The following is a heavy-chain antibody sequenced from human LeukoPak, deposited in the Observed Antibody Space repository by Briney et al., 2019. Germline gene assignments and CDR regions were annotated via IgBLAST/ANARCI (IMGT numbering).Heavy chain of an antibody. CDR1: GGSNSRNY. V-gene: IGHV4-4*07. Sequence: TSSEPLSLTCTVSGGSNSRNYWSCTRQPAGKGLEWIGHISDSGTNHNPSLKSRASTSLDTSKNQFSLRLSSVTAADTAVYYCARRGDWLALWGQGTLVTVSS. D-gene: IGHD3-16*01. CDR3: ARRGDWLAL. J-gene: IGHJ1*01. CDR2: ISDSGT.